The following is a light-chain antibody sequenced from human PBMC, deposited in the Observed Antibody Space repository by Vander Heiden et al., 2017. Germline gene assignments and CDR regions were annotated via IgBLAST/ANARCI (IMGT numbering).Light chain of an antibody. V-gene: IGLV3-21*02. CDR2: DDH. J-gene: IGLJ3*02. Sequence: SIVPSPPPSLSVATGQTATIPCRRDNIGIKSLHCSQQRPGQAPVVVVYDDHGRPPGVPAGSSGAHSGNTATPTTSRVEAEEDDDDYCQIWDSTSDLHWVFGGGTKLTVL. CDR3: QIWDSTSDLHWV. CDR1: NIGIKS.